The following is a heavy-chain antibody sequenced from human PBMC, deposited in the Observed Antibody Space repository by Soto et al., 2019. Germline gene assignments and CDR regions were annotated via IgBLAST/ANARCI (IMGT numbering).Heavy chain of an antibody. V-gene: IGHV4-4*02. J-gene: IGHJ4*02. Sequence: SETLSLTCAVSGGSIISDGYSWTWVRQPPGQGLEWIGEIYRTGSTDYNPSLKSRVTISLDKSEDQFSLKVASLTAADTAVYYCASRDPGTSVDYWGQGTLVTVSS. CDR3: ASRDPGTSVDY. CDR2: IYRTGST. D-gene: IGHD1-7*01. CDR1: GGSIISDGYS.